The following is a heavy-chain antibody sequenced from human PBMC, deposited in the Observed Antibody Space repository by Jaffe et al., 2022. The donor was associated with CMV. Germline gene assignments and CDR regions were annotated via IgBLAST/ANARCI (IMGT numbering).Heavy chain of an antibody. CDR2: IYHSGST. CDR3: ARYGGSYIAAAASDAFDI. D-gene: IGHD6-13*01. V-gene: IGHV4-4*02. J-gene: IGHJ3*02. Sequence: QVQLQESGPGLVKPSGTLSLTCAVSGGSISSSNWWSWVRQPPGKGLEWIGEIYHSGSTNYNPSLKSRVTISVDKSKNQFSLKLSSVTAADTAVYYCARYGGSYIAAAASDAFDIWGQGTMVTVSS. CDR1: GGSISSSNW.